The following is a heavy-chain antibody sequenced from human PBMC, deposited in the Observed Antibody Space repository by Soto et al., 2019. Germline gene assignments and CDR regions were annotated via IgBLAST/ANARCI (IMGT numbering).Heavy chain of an antibody. V-gene: IGHV4-39*01. CDR1: GGSISSSSYY. D-gene: IGHD1-7*01. Sequence: TSETLSLTCTVSGGSISSSSYYWGWIRQPPGKGLEWIGSIYYSGSTYYNPSLKSRVTISVDTSKNQFSLKLSSVTAADTAVYYCARRWNFGYGMDVWGQGTTVTVSS. CDR2: IYYSGST. J-gene: IGHJ6*02. CDR3: ARRWNFGYGMDV.